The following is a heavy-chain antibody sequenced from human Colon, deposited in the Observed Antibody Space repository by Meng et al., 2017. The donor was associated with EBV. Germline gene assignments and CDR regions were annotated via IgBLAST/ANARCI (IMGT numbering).Heavy chain of an antibody. CDR1: GGSVSSGGYY. D-gene: IGHD6-19*01. Sequence: VEPQEAGPGLGKPSQALSLPCTVSGGSVSSGGYYWSWIRQHPGKGLEWFGHIYYSGSTFYNPSLKRRVIISIDTSKNQFSLNLRSVTAADTAVYYCARVSSGWDYFDYWGQGTLVTVSS. CDR3: ARVSSGWDYFDY. J-gene: IGHJ4*02. V-gene: IGHV4-31*03. CDR2: IYYSGST.